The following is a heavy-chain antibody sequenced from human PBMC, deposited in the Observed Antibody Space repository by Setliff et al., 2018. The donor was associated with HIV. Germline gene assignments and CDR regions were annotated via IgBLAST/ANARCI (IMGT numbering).Heavy chain of an antibody. V-gene: IGHV4-34*01. CDR1: GGSLRGYY. CDR2: INPSGGV. CDR3: TRGGDVIPLDY. J-gene: IGHJ4*02. D-gene: IGHD1-26*01. Sequence: SETLSLTCDISGGSLRGYYWSWVRQTPGKGLEWIGQINPSGGVNYNPSLNHRVTIARHTSRNQFSLQLISLIAADTAVYYCTRGGDVIPLDYWGQGILVTVSS.